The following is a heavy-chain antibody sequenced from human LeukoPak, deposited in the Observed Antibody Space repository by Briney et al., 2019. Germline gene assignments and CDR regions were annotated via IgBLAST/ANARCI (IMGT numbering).Heavy chain of an antibody. Sequence: ASVKVSCKASGYTFTGYFMHWVRQAPGQGLEWMGWFKPSNGDTNYAQKFQGRVTMTRDTSISTAYMELSRLRSDDTAVYYCARDSSPTYNNWFDPWGQGTLVTVSS. D-gene: IGHD6-13*01. CDR2: FKPSNGDT. CDR1: GYTFTGYF. CDR3: ARDSSPTYNNWFDP. V-gene: IGHV1-2*02. J-gene: IGHJ5*02.